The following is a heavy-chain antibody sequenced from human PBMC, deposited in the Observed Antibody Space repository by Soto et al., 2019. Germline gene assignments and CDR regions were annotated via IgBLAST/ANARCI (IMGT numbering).Heavy chain of an antibody. CDR2: INPKTAAT. V-gene: IGHV1-2*02. CDR3: ARIKWGMNYYNGMDV. Sequence: QVQLVQSGAEVKKSGASVKVSCKPSGYSFSDYFIQWVRQAPGQGLEWVAWINPKTAATNYAKKFQGRVSLTWDTSSTPAYMELTRLRPDDTAVYYCARIKWGMNYYNGMDVWGQGPTVIVSS. J-gene: IGHJ6*02. D-gene: IGHD1-26*01. CDR1: GYSFSDYF.